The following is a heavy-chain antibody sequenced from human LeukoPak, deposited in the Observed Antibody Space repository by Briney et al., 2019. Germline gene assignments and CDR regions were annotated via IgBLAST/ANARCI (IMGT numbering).Heavy chain of an antibody. V-gene: IGHV3-13*01. CDR1: GFTFSNYD. D-gene: IGHD5-18*01. J-gene: IGHJ4*02. CDR2: IGTAGDT. CDR3: ARGGTAMVRIPDY. Sequence: PGGSLRLSRAASGFTFSNYDMHWVRQATGKGLEWVSGIGTAGDTYYPGSVKGRFTISRENAKNSLYLQLNSLRAEDTAVYYCARGGTAMVRIPDYWGQGTLVTVSS.